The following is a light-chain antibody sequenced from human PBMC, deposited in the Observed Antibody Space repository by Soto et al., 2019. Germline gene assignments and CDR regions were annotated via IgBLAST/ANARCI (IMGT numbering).Light chain of an antibody. CDR2: DAS. V-gene: IGKV1-5*01. CDR1: QSISSW. CDR3: HQHNSYWT. J-gene: IGKJ1*01. Sequence: DIQMTQSPSTLSASVGDRVTITCRASQSISSWLAWYQQKPGKAPKLLIYDASSLESGGPSRFSGSGSGTHVTLTFTLLQPDDFPTSNCHQHNSYWTFGQGHKVDIK.